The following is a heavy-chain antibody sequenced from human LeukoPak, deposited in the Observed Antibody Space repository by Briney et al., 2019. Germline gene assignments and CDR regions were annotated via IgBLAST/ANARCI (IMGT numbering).Heavy chain of an antibody. J-gene: IGHJ4*02. CDR1: GYTFTGYY. CDR2: INPNSGGT. CDR3: ARERPEGYYYGSGSYRD. V-gene: IGHV1-2*06. Sequence: ASVKVSCKASGYTFTGYYMHWVRQAPGQGLEWMGRINPNSGGTNYAQKFQGRVTMTRDTSISTAYMELSRLRSDDTAAYYCARERPEGYYYGSGSYRDWGQGTLVTVSS. D-gene: IGHD3-10*01.